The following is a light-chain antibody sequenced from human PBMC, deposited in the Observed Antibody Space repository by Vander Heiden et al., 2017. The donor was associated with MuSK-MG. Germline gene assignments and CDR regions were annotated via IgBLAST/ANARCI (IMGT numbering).Light chain of an antibody. Sequence: DIQMTQSPSSLSASVGDRVTITCRASQGITNYLAWYQQRPGEVPKLLIFAASTLQSGVPSRFSSSGSGTDFTLTISSLQPEDVATYYCQKADSAPLTFGGGTKVEIK. J-gene: IGKJ4*01. CDR2: AAS. CDR1: QGITNY. CDR3: QKADSAPLT. V-gene: IGKV1-27*01.